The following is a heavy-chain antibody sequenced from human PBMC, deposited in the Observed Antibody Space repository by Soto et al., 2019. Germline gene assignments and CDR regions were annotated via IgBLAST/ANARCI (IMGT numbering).Heavy chain of an antibody. CDR2: INHSGST. CDR3: ARSDSSGYYTFDY. J-gene: IGHJ4*02. V-gene: IGHV4-34*01. D-gene: IGHD3-22*01. CDR1: GGSFSGYY. Sequence: SETLSLTCAVYGGSFSGYYWRWIRQPPGKGLEWIGEINHSGSTNYNPCLKSRVTISVDTSKNQFSLKLSSVTAADTAVYYCARSDSSGYYTFDYWGQGTLVTVSS.